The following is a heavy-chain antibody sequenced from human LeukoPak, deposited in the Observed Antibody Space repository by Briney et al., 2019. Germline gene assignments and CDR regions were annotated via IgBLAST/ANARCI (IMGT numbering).Heavy chain of an antibody. CDR1: GGSISSYY. D-gene: IGHD3-10*01. CDR2: IYTSGST. CDR3: ARARYYYGSGSPHYYMDV. Sequence: MTSETLSLTCTVSGGSISSYYWSWIRQPAGKGLEWIGRIYTSGSTNYNPSLKSRVTMSVDTSKNQFSLKLSSVTAADTAVYYCARARYYYGSGSPHYYMDVWGKGTTVTISS. V-gene: IGHV4-4*07. J-gene: IGHJ6*03.